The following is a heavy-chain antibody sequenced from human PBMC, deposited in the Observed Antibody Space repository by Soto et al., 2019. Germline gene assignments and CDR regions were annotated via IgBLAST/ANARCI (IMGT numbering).Heavy chain of an antibody. CDR3: AKDAMGDYYYYYGMDV. CDR2: ISGSGGST. V-gene: IGHV3-23*01. D-gene: IGHD3-16*01. J-gene: IGHJ6*02. CDR1: GFTFSSYA. Sequence: GSLRLSCAASGFTFSSYAMSWVRQAPGKGLEWVSAISGSGGSTYYADSVKGRFTISRDNSKNTLYLQMNSLRAEDTAVYYCAKDAMGDYYYYYGMDVWGQGTTVTVSS.